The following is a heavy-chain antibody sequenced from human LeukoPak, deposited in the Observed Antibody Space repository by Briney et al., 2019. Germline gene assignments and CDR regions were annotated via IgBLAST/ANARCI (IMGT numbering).Heavy chain of an antibody. V-gene: IGHV3-30*04. CDR3: ARIGGDSSGYYY. CDR2: ISYDGSNK. D-gene: IGHD3-22*01. Sequence: GGSLRLSCAASGFTFSSYAMHWVRQAPGKGLEWVAVISYDGSNKYYADSVKGRFTISRDNSKNTLHLQMNSLRAEDTAVYYCARIGGDSSGYYYWGQGTLVTVSS. J-gene: IGHJ4*02. CDR1: GFTFSSYA.